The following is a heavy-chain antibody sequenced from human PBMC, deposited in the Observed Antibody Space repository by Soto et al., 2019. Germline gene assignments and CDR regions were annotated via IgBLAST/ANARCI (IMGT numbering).Heavy chain of an antibody. Sequence: SQTLSLTCAISGDTVSSKTAAWNWIRQSPSRGLEWLGRTYYRSRWNNDYAESVKSRIIINPDTSKNQFSLQLNSVTPEDTAVYYCSRDFCDFGGYYYGMDVWGQGTTVTVSS. J-gene: IGHJ6*02. CDR2: TYYRSRWNN. D-gene: IGHD3-16*01. V-gene: IGHV6-1*01. CDR3: SRDFCDFGGYYYGMDV. CDR1: GDTVSSKTAA.